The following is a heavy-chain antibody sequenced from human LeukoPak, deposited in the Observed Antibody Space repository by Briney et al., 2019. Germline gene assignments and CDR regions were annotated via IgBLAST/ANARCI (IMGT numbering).Heavy chain of an antibody. J-gene: IGHJ4*02. D-gene: IGHD3-3*01. CDR1: GFTFSSYA. V-gene: IGHV3-30*04. Sequence: GGSLRLSCAASGFTFSSYAMHWVRQAPGKGLEWVAVISYDGSNKYYADSVKGRFTISRDNAKNSLYLQMNSLRAEDTAVYYCARRTNYDFDYWGQGTLVTVSS. CDR2: ISYDGSNK. CDR3: ARRTNYDFDY.